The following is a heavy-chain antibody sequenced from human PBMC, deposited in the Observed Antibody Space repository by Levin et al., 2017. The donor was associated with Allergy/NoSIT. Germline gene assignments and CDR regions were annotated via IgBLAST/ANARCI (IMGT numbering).Heavy chain of an antibody. V-gene: IGHV3-30-3*01. D-gene: IGHD6-13*01. CDR1: GFTFSSYA. Sequence: GESLKISCAASGFTFSSYAMHWVRQAPGKGLEWVAVISYDGSNKYYADSVKGRFTISRDNSKNTLYLQMNSLRAEDTAVYYCAREGSSSWGYFDYWGQGTLVTVSS. J-gene: IGHJ4*02. CDR2: ISYDGSNK. CDR3: AREGSSSWGYFDY.